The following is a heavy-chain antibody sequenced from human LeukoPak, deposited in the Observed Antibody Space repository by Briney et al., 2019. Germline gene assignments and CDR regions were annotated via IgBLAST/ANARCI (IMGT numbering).Heavy chain of an antibody. CDR1: GFTFDDYA. V-gene: IGHV3-9*01. CDR3: AKDSLWYYDSSGYYPEYFQH. Sequence: GGSLRLSCAASGFTFDDYAMHWVRQAPGKGLEWVSGISWNSGSIGYADSVKGRFTISRDNAKNSLYLQMNSLRAEDTALYYCAKDSLWYYDSSGYYPEYFQHWGQGTLVTVSS. CDR2: ISWNSGSI. J-gene: IGHJ1*01. D-gene: IGHD3-22*01.